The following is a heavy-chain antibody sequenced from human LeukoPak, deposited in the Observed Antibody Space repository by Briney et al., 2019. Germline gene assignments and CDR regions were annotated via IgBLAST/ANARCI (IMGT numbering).Heavy chain of an antibody. V-gene: IGHV3-30*04. D-gene: IGHD2-21*02. Sequence: GGSLRLSCAASGFTFSSYAMHWVRQAPGKGLERVAVISYDGSNKYYADSVKGRFTISRDNSKNTLYLQMNSLRAGDTAVYYCARGGVRLVVTALGYWGQGTLVTVSS. CDR1: GFTFSSYA. CDR3: ARGGVRLVVTALGY. CDR2: ISYDGSNK. J-gene: IGHJ4*02.